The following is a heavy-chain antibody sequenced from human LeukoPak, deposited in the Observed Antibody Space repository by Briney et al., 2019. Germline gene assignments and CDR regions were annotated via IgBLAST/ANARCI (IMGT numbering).Heavy chain of an antibody. CDR2: IKQDGSEK. CDR3: ARVEVNTAMASYWYFDL. J-gene: IGHJ2*01. Sequence: GRSLRLSCAASGFTFSSYWMSWVRQAPGKGLEWVANIKQDGSEKYYVDSVKGRFTISRDNAKNSLYLQMNSLRAEDTAVYYCARVEVNTAMASYWYFDLWGRGTLVTVSS. V-gene: IGHV3-7*01. D-gene: IGHD5-18*01. CDR1: GFTFSSYW.